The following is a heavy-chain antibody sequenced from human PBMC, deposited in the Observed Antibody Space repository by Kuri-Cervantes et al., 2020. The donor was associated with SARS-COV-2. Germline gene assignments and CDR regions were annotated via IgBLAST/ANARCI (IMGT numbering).Heavy chain of an antibody. V-gene: IGHV4-61*01. CDR2: IYHSGST. CDR3: ARGEVRYSFNYYYYMDV. Sequence: SETLSLTCTVSGGSVSSGSYYWSWIRQPPGKGLEWIGEIYHSGSTNYNPSLKSRVTISVDTSKNQFSLKLSSVTAADTAVYYCARGEVRYSFNYYYYMDVWGKGTTVTVSS. D-gene: IGHD6-13*01. CDR1: GGSVSSGSYY. J-gene: IGHJ6*03.